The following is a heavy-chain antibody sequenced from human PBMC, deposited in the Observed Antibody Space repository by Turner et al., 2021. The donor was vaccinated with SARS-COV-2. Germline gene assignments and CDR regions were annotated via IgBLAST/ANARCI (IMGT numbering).Heavy chain of an antibody. D-gene: IGHD3-10*01. V-gene: IGHV3-53*01. J-gene: IGHJ6*02. CDR1: GFTVSSNY. CDR3: ARDRRVWFGELLYGLDV. Sequence: EVQLVGSGGGLIQPGGSLRLSCAAPGFTVSSNYMSWVRQAPGKGLEWVSVIYSGGSTYYADSVKGRFTISRDNSKNTLYLQMNSLRAEDTAVYYCARDRRVWFGELLYGLDVWGQGTTVTVSS. CDR2: IYSGGST.